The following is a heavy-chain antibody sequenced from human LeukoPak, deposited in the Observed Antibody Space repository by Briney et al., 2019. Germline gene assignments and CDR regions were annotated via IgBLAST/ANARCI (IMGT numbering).Heavy chain of an antibody. CDR1: GGSISSGGYY. CDR3: ASGGSSWYYFDY. D-gene: IGHD6-13*01. J-gene: IGHJ4*02. Sequence: PSETLSLTCTVSGGSISSGGYYWSWTRQPPGKGLEWIGYIYYSGSTNYNPSLKSRVTISVDTSKNQFSLKLSSVTAADTAVYYCASGGSSWYYFDYWGQGTLVTVSS. V-gene: IGHV4-61*08. CDR2: IYYSGST.